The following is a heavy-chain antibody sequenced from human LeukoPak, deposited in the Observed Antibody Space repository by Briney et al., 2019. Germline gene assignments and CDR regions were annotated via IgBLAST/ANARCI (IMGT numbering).Heavy chain of an antibody. CDR2: ISYDGSNK. V-gene: IGHV3-30*03. J-gene: IGHJ5*02. Sequence: GGSLRLSCAASGFTFSSYGMHWVRQAPGKGLEWVAVISYDGSNKYYADSVKGRFTISRDNAKNSLYLQMNSLRAEDTALYYCARGRNWFDPWGQGTLVTVSS. CDR3: ARGRNWFDP. CDR1: GFTFSSYG.